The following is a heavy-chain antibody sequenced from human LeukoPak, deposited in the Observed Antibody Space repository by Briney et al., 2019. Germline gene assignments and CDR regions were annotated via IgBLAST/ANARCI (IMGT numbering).Heavy chain of an antibody. D-gene: IGHD5-18*01. CDR2: ISSSSNTI. CDR3: ARDRTPGYSYGGPFDY. V-gene: IGHV3-48*01. J-gene: IGHJ4*02. Sequence: GGSLRLSCAASGFTFSSYSMNWVRQAPGKGLEWVSYISSSSNTIYYAGSVRGRFTISRDNAEKSLYLQMNSLRAEDTAVYYCARDRTPGYSYGGPFDYWGQGTLVTVSS. CDR1: GFTFSSYS.